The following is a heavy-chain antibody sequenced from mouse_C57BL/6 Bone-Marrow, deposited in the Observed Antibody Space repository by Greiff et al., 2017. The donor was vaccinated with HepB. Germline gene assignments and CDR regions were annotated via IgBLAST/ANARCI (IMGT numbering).Heavy chain of an antibody. Sequence: EVQGVESGGGLVQPKGSLKLSCAASGFTFNTYAMHWVRQAPGKGLEWVARIRSKSSNYATYYADSVKDRFTISRDDSQSMLYLQMNNLKHEDTAMYYCVRKRGSSNWDAMDYWGQGTSVTVSS. V-gene: IGHV10-3*01. J-gene: IGHJ4*01. D-gene: IGHD2-5*01. CDR1: GFTFNTYA. CDR2: IRSKSSNYAT. CDR3: VRKRGSSNWDAMDY.